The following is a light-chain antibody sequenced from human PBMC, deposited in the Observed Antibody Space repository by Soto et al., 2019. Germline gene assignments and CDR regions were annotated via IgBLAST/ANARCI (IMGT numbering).Light chain of an antibody. CDR2: DAS. CDR1: QCVTYN. CDR3: QQRSSWPQTIT. V-gene: IGKV3-11*01. Sequence: TQSPATLSVSLGDKVTLSCRASQCVTYNLAWYQQRHGQAHTLLIYDASYRATDIPPRFSVSGSGTDFTLTISSLEPEDFAVYYCQQRSSWPQTITFGQGTRLEIK. J-gene: IGKJ5*01.